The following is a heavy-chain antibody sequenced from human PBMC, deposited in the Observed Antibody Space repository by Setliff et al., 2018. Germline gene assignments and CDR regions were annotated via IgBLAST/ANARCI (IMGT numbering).Heavy chain of an antibody. V-gene: IGHV1-8*01. J-gene: IGHJ5*02. Sequence: ASVKVSCKASGYTFTSYDINWVRQATGQGLEWMGWMDPNSGNTGYAQKFQGRVTMTRNTSISTAYMELSSLRSEGTAVYYCARGSLYYYDSSGYYYSTRNWFDPWGQGTLVTVSS. D-gene: IGHD3-22*01. CDR3: ARGSLYYYDSSGYYYSTRNWFDP. CDR2: MDPNSGNT. CDR1: GYTFTSYD.